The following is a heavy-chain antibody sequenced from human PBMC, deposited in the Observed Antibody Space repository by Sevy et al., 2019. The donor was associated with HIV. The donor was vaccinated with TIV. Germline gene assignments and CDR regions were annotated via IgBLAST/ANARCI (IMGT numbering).Heavy chain of an antibody. CDR2: IRSKAYGGTT. CDR3: NAVYYYYYMDV. V-gene: IGHV3-49*03. J-gene: IGHJ6*03. Sequence: GGSLRLSCTASGFTFGDYAMSWFRQAPGKGLEWVGFIRSKAYGGTTEYAASVKGRFTISRDDSKSIAYLQMNSLKTEDTAVYYCNAVYYYYYMDVWGKRTTVTVSS. CDR1: GFTFGDYA.